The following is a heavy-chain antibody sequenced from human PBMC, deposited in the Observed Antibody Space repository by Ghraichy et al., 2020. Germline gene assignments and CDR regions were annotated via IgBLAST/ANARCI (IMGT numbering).Heavy chain of an antibody. CDR2: INPNSGDT. Sequence: ASVKVSCKASGYTFTGYYMHWVRQAPAQGLEWMGWINPNSGDTNYAQKFQGRVTMTRDTCISTAYIELSRLRSDDTAVYYFALRDLVVSNPYSYYGMDVWGQGTPVTVSS. CDR1: GYTFTGYY. D-gene: IGHD2-2*01. V-gene: IGHV1-2*02. J-gene: IGHJ6*02. CDR3: ALRDLVVSNPYSYYGMDV.